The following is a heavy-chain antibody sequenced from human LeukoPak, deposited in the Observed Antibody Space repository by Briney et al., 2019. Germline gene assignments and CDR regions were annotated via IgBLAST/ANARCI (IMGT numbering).Heavy chain of an antibody. J-gene: IGHJ6*03. CDR2: ISYDGSNK. D-gene: IGHD4-17*01. CDR1: GFTFSSYA. V-gene: IGHV3-30*04. Sequence: GGSLRLSCAASGFTFSSYAMHWVRQAPGKGLEWVAVISYDGSNKYYADSVKGRFTISRDNSKNTLYLQMNSLRAEDTAVYYCAKSTVTTVPFPYYYYMDVWGKGTTVTVSS. CDR3: AKSTVTTVPFPYYYYMDV.